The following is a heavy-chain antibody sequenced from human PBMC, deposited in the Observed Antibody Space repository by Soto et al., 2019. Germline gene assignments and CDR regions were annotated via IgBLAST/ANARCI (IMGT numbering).Heavy chain of an antibody. CDR1: GFTFSDNY. CDR3: AGGVVSTGYFDY. CDR2: SREKVQRHTT. D-gene: IGHD5-12*01. J-gene: IGHJ4*02. Sequence: EVQLAESGGGLVQPGGSLRLSCAASGFTFSDNYMDWVRQAPGKGLEWVGRSREKVQRHTTEYAASVKGRFTISRGDSENSLYLQMNSLKTEDTAVYYCAGGVVSTGYFDYWGQGTLVTVSS. V-gene: IGHV3-72*01.